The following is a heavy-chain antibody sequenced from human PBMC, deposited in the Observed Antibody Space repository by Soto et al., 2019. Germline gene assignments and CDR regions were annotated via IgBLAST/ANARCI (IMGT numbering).Heavy chain of an antibody. D-gene: IGHD2-15*01. CDR2: ISADGSNK. CDR1: GFTFGFFG. Sequence: AGGSLRFSCAASGFTFGFFGMHWVRLAPGKGLEWVAFISADGSNKYYADSVTGRFTLSRDNSKNTVSLQMNTLGDDDTALYYCARGNLSFDFDSWGQGTLVTVSS. J-gene: IGHJ4*02. V-gene: IGHV3-30*03. CDR3: ARGNLSFDFDS.